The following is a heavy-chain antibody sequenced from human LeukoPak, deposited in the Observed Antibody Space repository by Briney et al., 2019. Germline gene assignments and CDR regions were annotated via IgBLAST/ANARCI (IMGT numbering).Heavy chain of an antibody. CDR2: ISGSGGST. CDR3: AKSGGWEFGDYYYMDV. CDR1: GFTFSNYA. D-gene: IGHD3-10*01. J-gene: IGHJ6*03. Sequence: PGGSLRLSCAASGFTFSNYAMSWVRQAPGKGLEWVSAISGSGGSTYYADSVKGRFTISRDNSKNTLYLQMNSLRAEDTAVYYCAKSGGWEFGDYYYMDVWGKGTTVTVSS. V-gene: IGHV3-23*01.